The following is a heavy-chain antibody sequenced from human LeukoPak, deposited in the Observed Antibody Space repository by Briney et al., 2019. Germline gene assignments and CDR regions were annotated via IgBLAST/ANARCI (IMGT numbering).Heavy chain of an antibody. CDR3: ARDRHDYTHYFDY. Sequence: PGGSLRLSCVASGFSFSNYGTHWVRQAPGKGLEWVTFMQYDGSVEFYADSVKGRFTISRDNSKNTVYLQMNSLRAEDTAVYYCARDRHDYTHYFDYWGQGTLVTVSS. D-gene: IGHD4-11*01. V-gene: IGHV3-30*02. CDR1: GFSFSNYG. CDR2: MQYDGSVE. J-gene: IGHJ4*02.